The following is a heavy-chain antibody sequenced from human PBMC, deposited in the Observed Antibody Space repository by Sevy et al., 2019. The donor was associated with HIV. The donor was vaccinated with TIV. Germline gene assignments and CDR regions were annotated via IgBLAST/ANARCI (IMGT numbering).Heavy chain of an antibody. CDR3: ATTKDYYDSSGYPFDY. Sequence: ASVKVSCKVSGCTLAKFSIHWVRQAPGKGLEWMTSFDPEDGDPEDGKTIYAQKFLGRVTMTEDTSTDTAYMELSSLRSDDTAVYYCATTKDYYDSSGYPFDYWGQGTLVTVSS. CDR2: FDPEDGDPEDGKT. D-gene: IGHD3-22*01. V-gene: IGHV1-24*01. CDR1: GCTLAKFS. J-gene: IGHJ4*02.